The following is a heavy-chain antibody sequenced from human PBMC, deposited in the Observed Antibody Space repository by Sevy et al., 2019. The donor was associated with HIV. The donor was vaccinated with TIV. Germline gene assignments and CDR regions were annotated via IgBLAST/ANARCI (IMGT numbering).Heavy chain of an antibody. CDR2: ISYHGRDK. D-gene: IGHD1-1*01. CDR3: AKDFTGYNGMDV. V-gene: IGHV3-30*18. J-gene: IGHJ6*02. CDR1: GIIFTTSG. Sequence: GGSLRLSCVVSGIIFTTSGMHWVRQAPGKGLEWVAVISYHGRDKFYADSVKGRATTSRDNSKNILYLEMNSLGTEDTAVYYCAKDFTGYNGMDVWGQWTMVTVSS.